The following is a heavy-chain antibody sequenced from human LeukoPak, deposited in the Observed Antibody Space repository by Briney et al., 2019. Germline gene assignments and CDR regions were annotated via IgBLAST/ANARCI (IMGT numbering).Heavy chain of an antibody. CDR1: GFTFRNYW. Sequence: GGSLRLSCAASGFTFRNYWMSWVRQAPGKGLAWVANIEQDGSEKYYVNSVKGRFTISRDNAKNSLYLQMNSLRAEDTAVYYCARDTYYYGSGSYFFDYWGQGTLVTVSS. CDR3: ARDTYYYGSGSYFFDY. D-gene: IGHD3-10*01. V-gene: IGHV3-7*01. CDR2: IEQDGSEK. J-gene: IGHJ4*02.